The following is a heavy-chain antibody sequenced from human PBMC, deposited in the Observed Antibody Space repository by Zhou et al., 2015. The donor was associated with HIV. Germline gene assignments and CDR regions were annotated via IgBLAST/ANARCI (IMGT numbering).Heavy chain of an antibody. J-gene: IGHJ4*02. V-gene: IGHV1-69*09. CDR3: AGHFLSDTRIRSRPWT. CDR1: GGTFSNYA. Sequence: QVQLVQSGAEVKKPGSSVKVSCKASGGTFSNYAISWVRQAPGHGLEWVGRNIPNFGXSNYAQKFQGRVTITADKSTGTAYMELSSLRSDDTAVYYCAGHFLSDTRIRSRPWTWAQGTLVTVSS. D-gene: IGHD1-1*01. CDR2: NIPNFGXS.